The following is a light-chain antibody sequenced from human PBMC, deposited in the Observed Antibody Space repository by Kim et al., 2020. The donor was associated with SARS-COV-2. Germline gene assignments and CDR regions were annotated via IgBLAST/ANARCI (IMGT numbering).Light chain of an antibody. V-gene: IGKV3-20*01. CDR2: NGS. CDR1: HTVRSSC. CDR3: QQYDDSPLT. J-gene: IGKJ4*01. Sequence: SPGEGVTLSCRASHTVRSSCLAWYQQKPGQAPRLLIYNGSDRASGVPDRFSGSGSGTDFTLTIRRLQPEDFAVYYCQQYDDSPLTFGGGTKVDIK.